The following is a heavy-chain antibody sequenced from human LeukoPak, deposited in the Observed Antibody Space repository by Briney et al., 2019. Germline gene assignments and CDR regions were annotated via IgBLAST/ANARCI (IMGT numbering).Heavy chain of an antibody. Sequence: GGSLRLSCAASGFTFSSYAMSWVRQAPGKGLEWVSYISSSGSTIYYADSVKGRFTISRDNAKNSLYLQMNSLRAEDAAVYYCAELGITMIGGVWGKGTTVTVSS. CDR3: AELGITMIGGV. CDR1: GFTFSSYA. V-gene: IGHV3-48*03. J-gene: IGHJ6*04. CDR2: ISSSGSTI. D-gene: IGHD3-10*02.